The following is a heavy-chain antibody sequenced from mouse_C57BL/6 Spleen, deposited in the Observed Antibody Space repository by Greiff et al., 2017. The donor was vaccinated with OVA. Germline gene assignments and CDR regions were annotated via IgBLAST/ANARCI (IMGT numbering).Heavy chain of an antibody. CDR3: ARRDGNYGYAMDY. J-gene: IGHJ4*01. V-gene: IGHV1-18*01. CDR1: GYTFTDYN. CDR2: INPNNGGT. D-gene: IGHD2-1*01. Sequence: VQLQQSGPELVKPGASVKIPCKASGYTFTDYNMDWVKQSHGKSLEWIGDINPNNGGTIYNQKFKGKATLTVDKSSSTAYMELRSLTSEDTAVYYCARRDGNYGYAMDYWGQGTSVTVSS.